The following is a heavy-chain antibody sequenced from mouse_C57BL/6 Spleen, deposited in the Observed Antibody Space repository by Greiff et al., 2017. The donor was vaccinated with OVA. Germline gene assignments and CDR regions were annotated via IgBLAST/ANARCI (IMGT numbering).Heavy chain of an antibody. CDR1: GYAFSSYW. V-gene: IGHV1-80*01. CDR2: IYPGDGDT. CDR3: ARFDYDEGFAY. J-gene: IGHJ3*01. Sequence: VKLQQSGAELVKPGASVKISCKASGYAFSSYWMNWVKQRPGKGLEWIGQIYPGDGDTNYNGKFKGKATLTADKSSSTAYMQLSSLTSEDSAVYFCARFDYDEGFAYWGQGTLVTVSA. D-gene: IGHD2-4*01.